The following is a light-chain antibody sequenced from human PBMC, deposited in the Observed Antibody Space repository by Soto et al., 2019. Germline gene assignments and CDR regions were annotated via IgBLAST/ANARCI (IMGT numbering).Light chain of an antibody. V-gene: IGKV3-20*01. Sequence: EIGLTQSTATLSLSPGERATLSLRASQSIGSSYLAWYQQKPGQAPRLLIYGASSRATGIPDRFSGGGSGTDFSLTISRLDPEDFAVYYCQQYSSSPITFGQGTRLEIK. CDR2: GAS. J-gene: IGKJ5*01. CDR3: QQYSSSPIT. CDR1: QSIGSSY.